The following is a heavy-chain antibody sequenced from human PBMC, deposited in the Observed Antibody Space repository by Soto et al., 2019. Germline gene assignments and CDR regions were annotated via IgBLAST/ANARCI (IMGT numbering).Heavy chain of an antibody. V-gene: IGHV2-5*02. Sequence: QITLNESGPTLVKPTQTLTLTCTFSGFSFSTSQVGVAWIRQPPGKAQEWLAIVYWDDDKRYNPSLRSRLTITTDTSRNQVVLTMTNMDPVDTATFYCAHRPGGYISGWDNGYFDFWGRGALVTVSS. CDR1: GFSFSTSQVG. J-gene: IGHJ4*02. CDR3: AHRPGGYISGWDNGYFDF. CDR2: VYWDDDK. D-gene: IGHD6-19*01.